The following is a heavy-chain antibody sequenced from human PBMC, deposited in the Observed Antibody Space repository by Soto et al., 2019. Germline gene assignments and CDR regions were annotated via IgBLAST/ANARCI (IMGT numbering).Heavy chain of an antibody. CDR2: INAGNGNT. D-gene: IGHD3-22*01. CDR3: AREYGYYYDSSGFDP. Sequence: ASVKVSCKASGYTFTSYAMHWVRQAPGQRLEWMGWINAGNGNTKYSQKFQGRVTITRDTSASTAYMELSSLRSEDTAVYYCAREYGYYYDSSGFDPWGQGTLVTVSS. V-gene: IGHV1-3*01. CDR1: GYTFTSYA. J-gene: IGHJ5*02.